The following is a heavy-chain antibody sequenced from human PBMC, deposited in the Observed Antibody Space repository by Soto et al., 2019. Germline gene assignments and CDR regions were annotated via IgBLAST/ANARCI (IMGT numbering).Heavy chain of an antibody. D-gene: IGHD3-22*01. CDR1: GFTFSNYD. V-gene: IGHV3-30*18. Sequence: LRLSCAASGFTFSNYDMHWVRQAPGKGLEWVALMSYDGGNKYYADSVKGRFTISRDNSKNTLYLQMNSLRAEDTAVYYCAKHVRPRYYYDTTGYYRDYWGQGTLVTVPS. CDR2: MSYDGGNK. J-gene: IGHJ4*02. CDR3: AKHVRPRYYYDTTGYYRDY.